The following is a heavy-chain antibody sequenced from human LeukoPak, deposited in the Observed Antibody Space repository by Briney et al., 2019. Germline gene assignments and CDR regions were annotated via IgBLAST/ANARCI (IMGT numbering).Heavy chain of an antibody. D-gene: IGHD4-23*01. CDR3: ARTNDYGGNQPLDY. J-gene: IGHJ4*02. CDR2: IYPGDSDT. CDR1: GYNFTYYW. Sequence: GESLKISCEGSGYNFTYYWIAWVRQMPGKGLEWMGIIYPGDSDTTYSPSFQGQVTISADKSISTAYLQWSSLKASDTAMYYCARTNDYGGNQPLDYWGQGTLVTASS. V-gene: IGHV5-51*01.